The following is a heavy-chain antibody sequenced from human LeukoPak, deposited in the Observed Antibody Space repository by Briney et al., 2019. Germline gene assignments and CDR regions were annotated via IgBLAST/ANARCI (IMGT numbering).Heavy chain of an antibody. CDR1: GASLTDYY. CDR2: IYYSGTT. V-gene: IGHV4-59*05. CDR3: ARWSGSEGFYFDY. J-gene: IGHJ4*02. D-gene: IGHD5-24*01. Sequence: PSETLSLTCAVYGASLTDYYWSWIRQPPGKGLEWIGSIYYSGTTYYKPSLKSRVTISVDTSKTQFSLRLNSVTAADTAVYYCARWSGSEGFYFDYWGQGTLVTVSS.